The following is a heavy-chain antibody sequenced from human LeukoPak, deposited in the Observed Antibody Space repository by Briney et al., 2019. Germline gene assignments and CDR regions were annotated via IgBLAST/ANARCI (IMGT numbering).Heavy chain of an antibody. J-gene: IGHJ5*02. Sequence: PSETLSLTCTVSGGSISSYYWSWIRQPPGKGLEWIGFIFYSGTTNYKPSLNSRVTISVDTSKNQFSLNLSSVSAADTAVYYCARVFGVRGVIGRFDPWGQGTLVTVSS. CDR1: GGSISSYY. V-gene: IGHV4-59*12. CDR2: IFYSGTT. D-gene: IGHD3-10*01. CDR3: ARVFGVRGVIGRFDP.